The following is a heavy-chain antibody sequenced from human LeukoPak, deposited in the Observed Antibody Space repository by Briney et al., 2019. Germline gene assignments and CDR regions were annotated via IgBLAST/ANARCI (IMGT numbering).Heavy chain of an antibody. J-gene: IGHJ4*02. Sequence: TSETLSLTCAVYGESFSGYYWTWIRQPPGKGLEWIGEINHSGSANYNPSLKSRVTISADTSKNQFSLKMGSVTAADTAVYYCARAPKIVTTDYWGQGTLVTVSS. CDR3: ARAPKIVTTDY. V-gene: IGHV4-34*01. CDR2: INHSGSA. CDR1: GESFSGYY. D-gene: IGHD5-12*01.